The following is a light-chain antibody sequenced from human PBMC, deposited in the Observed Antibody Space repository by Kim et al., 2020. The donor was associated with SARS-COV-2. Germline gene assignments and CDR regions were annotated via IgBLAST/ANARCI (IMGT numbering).Light chain of an antibody. CDR3: QSYNRDNVL. Sequence: GKTVTISCNRSSGSIDDNYVQWYQQSTGGVPTTVIYEDDQRPSGVSDRFSGSIDNSSNSASLTISGLRTEDEADYYCQSYNRDNVLFGGGTQLTVL. CDR1: SGSIDDNY. CDR2: EDD. J-gene: IGLJ2*01. V-gene: IGLV6-57*03.